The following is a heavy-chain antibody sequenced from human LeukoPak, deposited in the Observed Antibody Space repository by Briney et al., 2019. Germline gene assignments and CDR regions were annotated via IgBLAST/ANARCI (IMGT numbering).Heavy chain of an antibody. Sequence: AEPLSLTCTVSCGSISSSSYYWGWIRQPPGKGLEWIGYIYYSGSTNYNLSLKMRVTISVDTPKNHFTIKLLSVTATDTAVYYCAIDQYYYNSSGYYVFDYWGQGTLVTVSS. D-gene: IGHD3-22*01. CDR1: CGSISSSSYY. CDR3: AIDQYYYNSSGYYVFDY. J-gene: IGHJ4*02. V-gene: IGHV4-61*01. CDR2: IYYSGST.